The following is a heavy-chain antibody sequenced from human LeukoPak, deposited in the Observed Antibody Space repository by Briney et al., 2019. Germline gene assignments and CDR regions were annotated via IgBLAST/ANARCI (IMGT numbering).Heavy chain of an antibody. D-gene: IGHD3-3*01. CDR2: IFPILGIA. CDR3: ARDLQISDYDFWSGLYGMDV. V-gene: IGHV1-69*04. Sequence: GASVTVSCKASGGTFSSYATSWVRQAPGQGLEWMGRIFPILGIANYAQKFQGRVTITADKSTSTAYMELSSLRSEDTAVYYCARDLQISDYDFWSGLYGMDVWGQGTTVTVSS. J-gene: IGHJ6*02. CDR1: GGTFSSYA.